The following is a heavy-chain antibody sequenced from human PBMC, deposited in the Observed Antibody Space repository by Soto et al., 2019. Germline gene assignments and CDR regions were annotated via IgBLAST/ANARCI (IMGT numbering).Heavy chain of an antibody. CDR1: AFTFDDYA. Sequence: AGGSLRLSCAASAFTFDDYAMRWVRHAQRRGLEWVSGIRLNSDKIVYVNSVKGRFTISRDNSKNSLYLQMNSLRTEDTALYYCAKGRTRPIDGGLDIWGHGTLVTVSS. D-gene: IGHD2-21*01. J-gene: IGHJ1*01. CDR3: AKGRTRPIDGGLDI. CDR2: IRLNSDKI. V-gene: IGHV3-9*01.